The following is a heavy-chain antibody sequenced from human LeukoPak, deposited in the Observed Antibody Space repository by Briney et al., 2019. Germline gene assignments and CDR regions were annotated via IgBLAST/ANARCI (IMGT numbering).Heavy chain of an antibody. CDR1: GGSISSGGYS. V-gene: IGHV4-30-2*01. CDR2: IYHSGST. D-gene: IGHD3-22*01. CDR3: ASLYDSSGYDSYFDY. J-gene: IGHJ4*02. Sequence: SETLSLTCAVSGGSISSGGYSWSWIRQPPGKGLEWIGYIYHSGSTYYNPSLNSRVTISVDRSKNQFSLKLSSVTAADTAVYYCASLYDSSGYDSYFDYWGQGTLVTVSS.